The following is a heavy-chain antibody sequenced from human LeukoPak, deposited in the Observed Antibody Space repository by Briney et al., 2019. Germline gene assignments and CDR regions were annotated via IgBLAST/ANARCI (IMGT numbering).Heavy chain of an antibody. J-gene: IGHJ4*02. Sequence: GGSLRLSCAASGFTFSSYAMHWVRQAPGKGLEWVAVISYDGSNKYYADSVKGRFTVSRDDAKSSLYLQMNSLRVEDTAVYYCAMDSWGRVVPAATIDYWGQGTLVTVSS. V-gene: IGHV3-30-3*01. CDR3: AMDSWGRVVPAATIDY. CDR2: ISYDGSNK. D-gene: IGHD2-2*01. CDR1: GFTFSSYA.